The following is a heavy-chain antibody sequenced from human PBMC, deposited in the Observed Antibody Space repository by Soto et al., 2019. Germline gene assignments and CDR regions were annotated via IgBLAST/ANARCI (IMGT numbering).Heavy chain of an antibody. Sequence: QVQLVESGGGVVQPGRSLRLSCAASGFTFSSYGMHWVRQAPDKGLEWVAVISYDGSNKYYADSVKGRFTISRDNSKNTLYLQMNSLRAEDTAVYYCATSRTGDSFDYWGQGTLVTVSS. D-gene: IGHD7-27*01. CDR3: ATSRTGDSFDY. CDR2: ISYDGSNK. J-gene: IGHJ4*02. CDR1: GFTFSSYG. V-gene: IGHV3-30*03.